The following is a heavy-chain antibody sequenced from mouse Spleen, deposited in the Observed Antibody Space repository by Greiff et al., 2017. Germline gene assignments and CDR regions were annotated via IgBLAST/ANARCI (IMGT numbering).Heavy chain of an antibody. CDR2: IYPGSGST. CDR3: ARWRISGRGDY. V-gene: IGHV1-55*01. D-gene: IGHD1-1*01. CDR1: GYTFTSYW. Sequence: VQLQQPGTELVKPGASVKLSCKASGYTFTSYWITWVKQRPGQGLEWIGDIYPGSGSTNYNEKFKSKATLTVDTSSSTAYMQLSSLTSEDSAVYYCARWRISGRGDYWGQGTTLTVSS. J-gene: IGHJ2*01.